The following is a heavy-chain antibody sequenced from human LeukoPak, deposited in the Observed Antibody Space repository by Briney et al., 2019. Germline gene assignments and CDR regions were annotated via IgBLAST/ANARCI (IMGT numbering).Heavy chain of an antibody. Sequence: ASVKVSCKASGYTFTSYGISWVRQAPGQGLEWMGWISAYNGNTNYAQKLQGRVTMTTDTSTSTAYMELRSLRSDDTAVYYCARDCRWELLQGYYYYYMDVWGKGTTVTVSS. CDR1: GYTFTSYG. CDR2: ISAYNGNT. CDR3: ARDCRWELLQGYYYYYMDV. D-gene: IGHD1-26*01. V-gene: IGHV1-18*01. J-gene: IGHJ6*03.